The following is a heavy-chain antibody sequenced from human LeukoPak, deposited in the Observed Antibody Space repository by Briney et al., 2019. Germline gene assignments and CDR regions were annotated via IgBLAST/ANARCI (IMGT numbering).Heavy chain of an antibody. Sequence: SVKVSCKASGGTFSSYAISWVRQAPGQGLEWMGMIIPILGIANYAQKFQGRVTITADKSTSTAYMELSSLRSEDTAVYYCARVRGIREVVFDYWGQGTLVTVSS. D-gene: IGHD2-2*01. V-gene: IGHV1-69*04. CDR2: IIPILGIA. J-gene: IGHJ4*02. CDR1: GGTFSSYA. CDR3: ARVRGIREVVFDY.